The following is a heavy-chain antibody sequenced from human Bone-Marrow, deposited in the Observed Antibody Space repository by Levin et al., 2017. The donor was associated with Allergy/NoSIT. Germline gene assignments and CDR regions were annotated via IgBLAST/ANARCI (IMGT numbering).Heavy chain of an antibody. CDR1: GFTFSSYG. Sequence: GGSLRLSCAASGFTFSSYGMHWVRQAPGKGLEWVAVISYDGSNKYYADSVKGRFTISRDNSKNTLYLQMNSLRAEDTAVYYCAKDPGRQQLVRWISYGMDVWGQGTTVTVSS. D-gene: IGHD6-13*01. V-gene: IGHV3-30*18. CDR3: AKDPGRQQLVRWISYGMDV. CDR2: ISYDGSNK. J-gene: IGHJ6*02.